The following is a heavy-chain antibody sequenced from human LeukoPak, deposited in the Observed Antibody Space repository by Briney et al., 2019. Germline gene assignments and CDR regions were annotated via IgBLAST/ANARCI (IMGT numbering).Heavy chain of an antibody. J-gene: IGHJ3*01. V-gene: IGHV3-74*01. CDR3: AREIGGGIDN. D-gene: IGHD2-8*01. CDR2: TNRDGSET. Sequence: GVSLRLSCAASGITFSGYWMHWLRQSPGKGLAWGSRTNRDGSETGSADSAKGRFTISSDNAKNTLYLQMNSLRAEDTAVYYCAREIGGGIDNGGQGTMVSVSS. CDR1: GITFSGYW.